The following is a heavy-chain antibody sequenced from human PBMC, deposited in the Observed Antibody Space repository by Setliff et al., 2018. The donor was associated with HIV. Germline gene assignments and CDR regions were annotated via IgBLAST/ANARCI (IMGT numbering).Heavy chain of an antibody. Sequence: PSETLSLTCTVSTYSIGSGYYWGWIRQPPGKGLEWIGNIYHSGSTYYNPSLKSRVTISVDTSKNQFSLKLTSVTAADTAVYYCARFVGSSSGVDYWGQGTLVTVSS. V-gene: IGHV4-38-2*02. CDR3: ARFVGSSSGVDY. J-gene: IGHJ4*02. CDR2: IYHSGST. D-gene: IGHD6-6*01. CDR1: TYSIGSGYY.